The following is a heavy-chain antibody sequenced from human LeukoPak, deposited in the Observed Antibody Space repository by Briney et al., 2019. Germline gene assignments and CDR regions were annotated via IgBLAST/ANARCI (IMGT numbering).Heavy chain of an antibody. CDR1: GYTFTSYD. D-gene: IGHD6-13*01. V-gene: IGHV1-8*01. CDR3: ARFYSSSSSFDY. J-gene: IGHJ4*02. Sequence: ASVKVSCKASGYTFTSYDINWVRQATGQGLEWMGWMNPNSGNTGCAQKFQGRVTMNRNTSISTAYMELSSLRSEDTAVYYCARFYSSSSSFDYWGQGTLVTVSS. CDR2: MNPNSGNT.